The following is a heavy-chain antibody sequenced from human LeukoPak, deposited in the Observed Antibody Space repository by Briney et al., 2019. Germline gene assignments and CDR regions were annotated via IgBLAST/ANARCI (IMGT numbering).Heavy chain of an antibody. CDR1: GGTFSSYA. CDR3: ARSLTSLGPQ. Sequence: ASVKVSCKASGGTFSSYAISWVRQAPGQGLEWMGIINPSGGSTSYAQKFQGRVTMTRDMSTSTVYMELSSLRSEDTAVYYCARSLTSLGPQWGQGTLVTVSS. V-gene: IGHV1-46*01. D-gene: IGHD1-20*01. J-gene: IGHJ4*02. CDR2: INPSGGST.